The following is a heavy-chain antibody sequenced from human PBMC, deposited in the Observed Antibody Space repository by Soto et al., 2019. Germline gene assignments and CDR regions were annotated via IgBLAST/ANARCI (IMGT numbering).Heavy chain of an antibody. CDR1: GYTFTSYG. V-gene: IGHV1-18*04. D-gene: IGHD2-15*01. J-gene: IGHJ6*02. CDR3: ARDKRVARAYYYYGMDV. Sequence: GASVKVSCKASGYTFTSYGISWVRQAPGQGLEWMGWISAYNGNTNYAQKLQGRVTMTTDTSTSTAYMELRSLRSDDTAVYYCARDKRVARAYYYYGMDVWGQGTTVTVSS. CDR2: ISAYNGNT.